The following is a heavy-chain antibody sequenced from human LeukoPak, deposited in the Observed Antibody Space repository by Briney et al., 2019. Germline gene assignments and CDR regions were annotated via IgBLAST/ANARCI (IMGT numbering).Heavy chain of an antibody. CDR2: AYSTGGA. V-gene: IGHV4-59*02. J-gene: IGHJ4*02. D-gene: IGHD5-12*01. CDR3: ARSYGGYVLDE. Sequence: SETLSLTCIVSGGSVSSLYWHWIRQSPEKGLEWIGYAYSTGGAKYNPSLKDRVTMSFDTPKNHFSLKLTSVTAADTAVYFCARSYGGYVLDEWGQGTLVVVSS. CDR1: GGSVSSLY.